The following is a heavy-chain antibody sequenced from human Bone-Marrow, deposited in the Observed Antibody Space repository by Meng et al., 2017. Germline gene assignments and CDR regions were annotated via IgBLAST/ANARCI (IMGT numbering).Heavy chain of an antibody. Sequence: QVQLLQWGAGLLKPSETLSLTCAAYGGSFSGYYWSWIRQPPGKGLEWIGEINHSGSTNYNPSLKSRVTISVDTSKNQFSLKLSSVTAADTAVYYCASFPPPGKQWLVTDYWGQGTLVTVSS. J-gene: IGHJ4*02. D-gene: IGHD6-19*01. CDR1: GGSFSGYY. CDR2: INHSGST. V-gene: IGHV4-34*01. CDR3: ASFPPPGKQWLVTDY.